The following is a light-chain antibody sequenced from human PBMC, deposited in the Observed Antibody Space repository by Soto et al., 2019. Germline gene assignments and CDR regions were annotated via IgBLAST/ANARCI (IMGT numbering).Light chain of an antibody. V-gene: IGKV1-39*01. Sequence: DIHMTQSPSSLSPSVGDRGTLTCRASQSVSRHLHWYTQKPGRAPRLLIYGASNLQGGVPSRFSGSGSGTDFTLTISSLVPEDFAAYYCQQGYSTPVTFGQGTRLEIK. CDR3: QQGYSTPVT. CDR2: GAS. J-gene: IGKJ5*01. CDR1: QSVSRH.